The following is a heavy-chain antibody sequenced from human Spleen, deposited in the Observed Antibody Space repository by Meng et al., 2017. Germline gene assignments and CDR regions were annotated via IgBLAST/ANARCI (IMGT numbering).Heavy chain of an antibody. V-gene: IGHV3-23*01. D-gene: IGHD3-3*01. CDR1: GFTFSSYA. CDR2: NSASGGST. CDR3: ARANFGNKFLGSYYFDY. J-gene: IGHJ4*02. Sequence: GGSLRLSCAASGFTFSSYAMSWVRQAPGKGLEWVSTNSASGGSTYYADSVKGRFTISRDNSKNTLYLQMNSLRAEDTAVYYCARANFGNKFLGSYYFDYWGQGTLVTVSS.